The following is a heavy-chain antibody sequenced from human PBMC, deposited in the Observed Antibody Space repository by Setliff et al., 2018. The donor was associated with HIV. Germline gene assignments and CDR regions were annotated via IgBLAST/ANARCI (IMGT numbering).Heavy chain of an antibody. CDR3: AKEKGARSYADY. CDR1: GFTFSSFA. Sequence: GESLRLSCAASGFTFSSFAMSWVRQVPGKGLAWVSAISGSGDNTYYADSVKGRFTISRDNSENTLYLQMNSLRAEDTAVYYCAKEKGARSYADYWGQGTLVTVSS. J-gene: IGHJ4*02. V-gene: IGHV3-23*01. D-gene: IGHD5-18*01. CDR2: ISGSGDNT.